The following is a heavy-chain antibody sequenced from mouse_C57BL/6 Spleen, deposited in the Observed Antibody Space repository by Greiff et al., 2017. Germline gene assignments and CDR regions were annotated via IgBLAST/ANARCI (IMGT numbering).Heavy chain of an antibody. CDR2: IYPRDGST. CDR3: ARYPYYGSIPYFDV. D-gene: IGHD1-1*01. CDR1: GYTFTSYD. J-gene: IGHJ1*03. V-gene: IGHV1-85*01. Sequence: QVQLQQSGPELVQPGASVQLSCKASGYTFTSYDINWVKQRPGQGLAWIGWIYPRDGSTKYNEKFKGKATLTVDPSSSTAYMGLHSLTSEVSAVYFCARYPYYGSIPYFDVWGTGTTVTASS.